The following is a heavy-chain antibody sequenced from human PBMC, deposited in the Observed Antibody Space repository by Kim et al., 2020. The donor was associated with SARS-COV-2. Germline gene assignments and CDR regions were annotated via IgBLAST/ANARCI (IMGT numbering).Heavy chain of an antibody. D-gene: IGHD3-16*01. V-gene: IGHV3-48*02. CDR3: HGGLFTPFDY. J-gene: IGHJ4*02. Sequence: GGSLRLSCAASGFTFISYTMNWVRQAPGKGLEWVSYISSSSSAIYYADSVQGRFTISRDNANNSLYLQMNSLRDEDTAVYYCHGGLFTPFDYWGQGTLVTVSS. CDR1: GFTFISYT. CDR2: ISSSSSAI.